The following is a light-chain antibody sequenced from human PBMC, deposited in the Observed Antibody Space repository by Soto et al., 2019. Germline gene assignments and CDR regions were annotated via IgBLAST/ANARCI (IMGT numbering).Light chain of an antibody. CDR2: GNI. CDR3: QSYDSSLSGREV. V-gene: IGLV1-40*01. CDR1: SSNIGAGYD. Sequence: QSVLTQPPSVSGAPGQRVTISCTGSSSNIGAGYDVHWYQQLPGTAPKLLIYGNINRPSGVPDRFSGSKSGTSASLAITGLQAEVEADYYCQSYDSSLSGREVFGGGTKLTVL. J-gene: IGLJ2*01.